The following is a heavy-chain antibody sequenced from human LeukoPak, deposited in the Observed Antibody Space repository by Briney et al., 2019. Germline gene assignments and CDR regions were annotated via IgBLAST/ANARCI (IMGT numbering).Heavy chain of an antibody. CDR3: AREFVVDYYYMDV. CDR1: GGSISSGGYY. J-gene: IGHJ6*03. V-gene: IGHV4-31*03. CDR2: IYYSGST. D-gene: IGHD2-21*01. Sequence: SQTLSLTCTVSGGSISSGGYYWSWIRQHPGKGLEWIGYIYYSGSTYYNPSLKSRVTISVDTSKNQFSLKLSSVTAADTAVYYCAREFVVDYYYMDVWGKGTTVTVSS.